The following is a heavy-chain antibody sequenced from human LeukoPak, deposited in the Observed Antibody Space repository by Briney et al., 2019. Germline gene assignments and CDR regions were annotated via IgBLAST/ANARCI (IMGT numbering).Heavy chain of an antibody. J-gene: IGHJ4*02. CDR3: ARVPTERELGY. V-gene: IGHV3-21*04. CDR1: GFTFSSYS. CDR2: ISSGSTYI. D-gene: IGHD7-27*01. Sequence: GGSLRLSCAASGFTFSSYSMNWVRQAPGKGLEWVSSISSGSTYIYYGDSLKGRFTISRDNAKNSLYLQMNSLRAEDTALYYCARVPTERELGYWGQGTLVTVSS.